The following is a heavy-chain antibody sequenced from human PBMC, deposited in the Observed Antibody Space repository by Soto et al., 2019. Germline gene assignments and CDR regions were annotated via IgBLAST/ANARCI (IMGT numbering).Heavy chain of an antibody. V-gene: IGHV5-51*01. CDR3: ARRDGYKIDY. CDR1: GYSFPNYW. J-gene: IGHJ4*02. CDR2: IYPGDSDI. D-gene: IGHD5-12*01. Sequence: GESLKISCKVSGYSFPNYWIGWVRQMPGKGLEWMGIIYPGDSDIRYSPSFQGQVTISADKSTSTAYLQWRSLKASDTAMYYCARRDGYKIDYWGQGTLVTVSS.